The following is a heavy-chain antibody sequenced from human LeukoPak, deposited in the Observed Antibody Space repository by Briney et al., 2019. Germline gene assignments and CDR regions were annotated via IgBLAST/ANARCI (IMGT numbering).Heavy chain of an antibody. V-gene: IGHV3-9*01. Sequence: GGSLRLSCAASGFTFDDYAMHWVRQAPGKGLGWVSGISWNSGSIGYADSVKGRFTISRDNAKNSLYLQMNSLRAEDTALYYCAKGDYDDNYFDYWGQGTLVTVSS. J-gene: IGHJ4*02. CDR3: AKGDYDDNYFDY. CDR2: ISWNSGSI. CDR1: GFTFDDYA. D-gene: IGHD4-17*01.